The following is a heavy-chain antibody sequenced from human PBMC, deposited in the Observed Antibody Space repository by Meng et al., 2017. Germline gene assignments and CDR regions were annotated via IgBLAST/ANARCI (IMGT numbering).Heavy chain of an antibody. D-gene: IGHD4-17*01. CDR1: GYSFTSYW. J-gene: IGHJ4*02. V-gene: IGHV5-51*01. CDR3: ARQTLNDYGVFDY. CDR2: IYPGDSDT. Sequence: GESLKISCTGSGYSFTSYWIGWVRQLPGKGLEWMGIIYPGDSDTRYSPSFQGQVTISADKSSSTAYLQWSSLKASDTAMYYCARQTLNDYGVFDYWGQGTLVTVSS.